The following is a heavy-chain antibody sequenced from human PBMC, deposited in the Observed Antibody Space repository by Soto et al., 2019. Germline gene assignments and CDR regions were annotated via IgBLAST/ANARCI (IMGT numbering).Heavy chain of an antibody. Sequence: GGSLRLSCAASGFTFSSYGMHWVRQAPGKGLEWVAVIWYDGSNKYYADSVKGRFTISRDNSKNTLYLQMNSLRAEDTAVYYCARDHGYCSSTSCSLPLYYMDVWGKGTTVTVSS. V-gene: IGHV3-33*01. CDR3: ARDHGYCSSTSCSLPLYYMDV. CDR1: GFTFSSYG. D-gene: IGHD2-2*01. CDR2: IWYDGSNK. J-gene: IGHJ6*03.